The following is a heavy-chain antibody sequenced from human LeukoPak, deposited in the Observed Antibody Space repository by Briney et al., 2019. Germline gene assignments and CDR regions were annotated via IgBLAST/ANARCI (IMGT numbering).Heavy chain of an antibody. CDR1: GFTVSSGY. CDR3: ARGRAVTHVGIFDY. V-gene: IGHV3-66*01. CDR2: LYAGGGA. D-gene: IGHD4-17*01. Sequence: GGSLRLSCIASGFTVSSGYVNWVRQAPGKGLEWVSVLYAGGGAYYADSVKGRFTISRDHSKNTLYLQMNSLRAEDTAVYYCARGRAVTHVGIFDYWGQGTLVIVS. J-gene: IGHJ4*02.